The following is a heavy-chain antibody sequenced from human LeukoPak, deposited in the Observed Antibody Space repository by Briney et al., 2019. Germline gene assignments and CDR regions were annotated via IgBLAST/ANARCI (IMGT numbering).Heavy chain of an antibody. D-gene: IGHD6-19*01. J-gene: IGHJ4*02. V-gene: IGHV3-15*04. Sequence: GRSLRLSCTASAFSFSIAWMNWVRQAPGKGLEWVGRIASRSDGGTRDYAAPLKGRFTISRDDSKKTLYLQMNSLKTEDTAVYYCTTLYSSGWYPDYWGQGTLVTVSS. CDR3: TTLYSSGWYPDY. CDR1: AFSFSIAW. CDR2: IASRSDGGTR.